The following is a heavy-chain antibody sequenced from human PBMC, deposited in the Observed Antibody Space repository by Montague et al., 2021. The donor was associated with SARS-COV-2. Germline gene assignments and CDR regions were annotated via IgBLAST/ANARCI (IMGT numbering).Heavy chain of an antibody. CDR1: GGSFSGYY. Sequence: SETLSLTCAVYGGSFSGYYWSWIRQPPGKGLEWIGEINHSGSTNYNPSLKSRVTISVDTSKNQSSLKLSSVTTADTAVYYCARGLPITRFYYYYGMDVWGQGTTVTVSS. V-gene: IGHV4-34*01. D-gene: IGHD3-10*02. CDR2: INHSGST. J-gene: IGHJ6*02. CDR3: ARGLPITRFYYYYGMDV.